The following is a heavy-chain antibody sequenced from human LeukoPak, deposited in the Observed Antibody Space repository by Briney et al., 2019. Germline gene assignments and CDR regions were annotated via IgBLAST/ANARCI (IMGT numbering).Heavy chain of an antibody. J-gene: IGHJ4*02. CDR1: GGSFSGYY. Sequence: ASETLSLTCAVYGGSFSGYYWSWIRQPPGKGLEWIGEINHSGSTNYNPSLKSRVIISVDTSKNQFSLKLSSVTAADTAVCYCARSRRGRWLQFAYFDYWGQGTLVTVSS. V-gene: IGHV4-34*01. D-gene: IGHD5-24*01. CDR2: INHSGST. CDR3: ARSRRGRWLQFAYFDY.